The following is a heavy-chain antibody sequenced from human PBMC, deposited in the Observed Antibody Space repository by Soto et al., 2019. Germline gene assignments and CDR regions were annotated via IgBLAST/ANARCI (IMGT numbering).Heavy chain of an antibody. J-gene: IGHJ5*02. Sequence: GGSLRLSCAASGFTFSGSAMHWVRQASGKGLEWVGRIRSKANSYATAYAASVKGRFTISRDDSKNTAYLQMNSLKTEDTAVYYCTRRGYDFWSGYYTDWFDPWGQGTLVTVSS. CDR2: IRSKANSYAT. V-gene: IGHV3-73*01. D-gene: IGHD3-3*01. CDR3: TRRGYDFWSGYYTDWFDP. CDR1: GFTFSGSA.